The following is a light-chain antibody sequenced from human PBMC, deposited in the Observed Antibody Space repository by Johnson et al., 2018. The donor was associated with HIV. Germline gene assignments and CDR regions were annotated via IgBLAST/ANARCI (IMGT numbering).Light chain of an antibody. J-gene: IGLJ1*01. V-gene: IGLV1-51*01. CDR3: GTWDSSLSVYV. CDR1: SSNIGNNY. Sequence: QAVLTQPPSVSAAPGQKVTIYCSGSSSNIGNNYVSWYQQLPGTAPKLLIYDNNKRPSGIPDRFSGSKSGTSATLGITGLQTGDEADYYCGTWDSSLSVYVFGTVTKVTVL. CDR2: DNN.